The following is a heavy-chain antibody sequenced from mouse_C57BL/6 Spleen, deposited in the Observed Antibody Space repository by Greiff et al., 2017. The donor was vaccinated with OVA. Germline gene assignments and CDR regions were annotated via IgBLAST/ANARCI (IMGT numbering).Heavy chain of an antibody. V-gene: IGHV1-64*01. CDR2: IHPNSGST. Sequence: QVQLQQPGAELVKPGASVKLSCKASGYTFTSYWMHWVKQRPGQGLEWIGMIHPNSGSTNYNEKFKSKATLTVDKSSSTAYMQLSSLTSEDSAVYYGARGDYDGEYYAMDYWGQGTSVTVSS. D-gene: IGHD2-4*01. CDR1: GYTFTSYW. J-gene: IGHJ4*01. CDR3: ARGDYDGEYYAMDY.